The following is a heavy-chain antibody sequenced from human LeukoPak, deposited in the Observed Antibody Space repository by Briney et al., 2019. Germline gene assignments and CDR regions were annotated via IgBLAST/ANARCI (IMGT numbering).Heavy chain of an antibody. J-gene: IGHJ4*02. CDR2: ISSSSSTI. CDR3: ARDLGSSGWYGSYFDY. CDR1: GFTFSSYS. V-gene: IGHV3-48*04. D-gene: IGHD6-19*01. Sequence: GGSLRLSCAASGFTFSSYSMNWVRQAPGKGLEWVSYISSSSSTIYYADSVKGRFTISRDNAKNSLYLQMNSLRAEDTAVYYCARDLGSSGWYGSYFDYWGQGTLVTVSS.